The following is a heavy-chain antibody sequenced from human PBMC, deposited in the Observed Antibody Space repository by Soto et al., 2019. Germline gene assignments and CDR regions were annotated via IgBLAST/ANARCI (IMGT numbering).Heavy chain of an antibody. CDR1: GFTFSNAW. V-gene: IGHV3-15*01. J-gene: IGHJ4*02. CDR2: IKSKTDGGTT. CDR3: TTYSNWLTFDY. D-gene: IGHD4-4*01. Sequence: GGSLRLSCAASGFTFSNAWMSCVRQAPGKGLEWVGRIKSKTDGGTTDYAAPVKGRFTISRDDSKNTLYLQMNSLKTEDTAVYYCTTYSNWLTFDYWGQGTLVTVSS.